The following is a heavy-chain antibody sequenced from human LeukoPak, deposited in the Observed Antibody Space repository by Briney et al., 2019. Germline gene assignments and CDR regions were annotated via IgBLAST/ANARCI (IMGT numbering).Heavy chain of an antibody. V-gene: IGHV3-7*01. CDR3: ARAEMYYYDSSGYADY. CDR1: GFTFSSYW. D-gene: IGHD3-22*01. Sequence: GGSLRLSCAASGFTFSSYWMSWVRQAPGKGLGRVANIKQDGSEKYYVDSAKGRFTISRDNAKNSLYLQMNSLRAEDTAVYYCARAEMYYYDSSGYADYWGQGTLVTVSS. J-gene: IGHJ4*02. CDR2: IKQDGSEK.